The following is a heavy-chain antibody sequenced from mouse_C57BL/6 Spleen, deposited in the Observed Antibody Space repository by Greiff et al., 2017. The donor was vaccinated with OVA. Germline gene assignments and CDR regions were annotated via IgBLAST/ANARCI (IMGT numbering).Heavy chain of an antibody. CDR2: IRNKANGYTT. CDR3: ARYPYYAMDY. V-gene: IGHV7-3*01. Sequence: EVMLVESGGGLVQPGGSLSLSCAASGFTFTDYYMRWVRQPPGKALEWLGFIRNKANGYTTEYSASVKGRFTISRDNSQSILYLQMNALRAEDSATYYCARYPYYAMDYWGQGTSVTVSS. CDR1: GFTFTDYY. J-gene: IGHJ4*01.